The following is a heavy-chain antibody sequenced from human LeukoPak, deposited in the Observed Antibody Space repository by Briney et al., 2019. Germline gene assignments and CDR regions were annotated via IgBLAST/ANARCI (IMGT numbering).Heavy chain of an antibody. CDR1: GFTFSSYE. J-gene: IGHJ4*02. Sequence: GGSLRLSCAASGFTFSSYEMNWIRQAPGKGLEWISYISNSGSTKYYADSVKGRFTISRDNSKNTLFLEMNSLRVEDTAVYYCAKGRGFRVWDPWDNWGQGTLITVSS. CDR3: AKGRGFRVWDPWDN. D-gene: IGHD3-16*01. V-gene: IGHV3-48*03. CDR2: ISNSGSTK.